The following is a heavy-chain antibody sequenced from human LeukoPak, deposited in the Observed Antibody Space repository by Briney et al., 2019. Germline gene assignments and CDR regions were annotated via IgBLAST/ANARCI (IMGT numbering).Heavy chain of an antibody. CDR2: IYYSGST. V-gene: IGHV4-30-4*08. CDR1: GGSISSGDYY. D-gene: IGHD6-19*01. CDR3: ASARDSSGWTDY. Sequence: SQTLSLTCTVSGGSISSGDYYWSWIRQPPGKGLEWIGYIYYSGSTYYNPSLKSRVTISVDTSKNQFSLKLSSVTAADTAVYYCASARDSSGWTDYWGQGTLVTVSS. J-gene: IGHJ4*02.